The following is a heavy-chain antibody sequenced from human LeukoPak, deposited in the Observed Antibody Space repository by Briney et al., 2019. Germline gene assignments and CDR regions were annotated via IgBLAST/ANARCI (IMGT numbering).Heavy chain of an antibody. Sequence: PGGSLRLSCAASGFNFRDYYMSWLRQAPGKGLEWISYISGTGKTSKYAESMEGRFTISRDNSNHLLYLQMTSLRAEDTAVYFCARQKFGDYNYMDVWGKGTTVTVSS. CDR2: ISGTGKTS. J-gene: IGHJ6*03. CDR3: ARQKFGDYNYMDV. CDR1: GFNFRDYY. D-gene: IGHD3-10*01. V-gene: IGHV3-11*04.